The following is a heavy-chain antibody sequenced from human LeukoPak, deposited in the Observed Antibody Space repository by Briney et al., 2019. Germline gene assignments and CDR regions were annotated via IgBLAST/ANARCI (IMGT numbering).Heavy chain of an antibody. Sequence: SETLSLTCTVSGGSISSNTYYWGWIRQPAGKGLEWIGRIYTSGSTKYNPSLKSRVTMSVDTSKNQFSLKLTSVTAADTAVYYCAREAEKFVGYASSGYYPRNYWYFDLWGRGTLVIVSS. CDR2: IYTSGST. V-gene: IGHV4-61*02. J-gene: IGHJ2*01. CDR3: AREAEKFVGYASSGYYPRNYWYFDL. D-gene: IGHD3-22*01. CDR1: GGSISSNTYY.